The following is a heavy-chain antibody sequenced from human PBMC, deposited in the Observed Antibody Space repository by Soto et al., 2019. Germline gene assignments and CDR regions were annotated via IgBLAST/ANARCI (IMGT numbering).Heavy chain of an antibody. CDR1: GYTFITYD. V-gene: IGHV1-8*01. CDR2: MNPYNGNA. Sequence: ASVKVSCKASGYTFITYDIHWVHQATGQGLEWMGWMNPYNGNAGYAQKFQGRVTMTRNTSISTAYMELSSLRSEDTAVYFCARRKERSGPHYFDSWGQGTLVTVSS. J-gene: IGHJ4*02. CDR3: ARRKERSGPHYFDS. D-gene: IGHD6-25*01.